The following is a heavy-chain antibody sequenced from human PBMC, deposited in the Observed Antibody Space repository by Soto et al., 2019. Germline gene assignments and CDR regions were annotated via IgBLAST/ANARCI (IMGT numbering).Heavy chain of an antibody. CDR3: AAAPARDCSSTSCQEYYYYYYGMDV. CDR1: GFTFTSSA. D-gene: IGHD2-2*01. CDR2: IVVGSGNT. J-gene: IGHJ6*02. Sequence: SVKVSCKASGFTFTSSAVQWVRQARGQRLEWIGWIVVGSGNTNYAQKFQERVTITRDMSTSTAYMELSSLRSEDTAVYYCAAAPARDCSSTSCQEYYYYYYGMDVWGQGTTVTVSS. V-gene: IGHV1-58*01.